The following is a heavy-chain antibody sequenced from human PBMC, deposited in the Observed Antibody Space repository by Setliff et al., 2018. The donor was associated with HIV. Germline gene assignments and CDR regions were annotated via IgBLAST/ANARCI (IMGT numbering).Heavy chain of an antibody. J-gene: IGHJ6*03. Sequence: ASVKVSCKASGYTFTDYYIHWVRQAPGQGLEWLAWINPDSGGTNYAQKSQGRVTMTRDSSISTAYMDLSRLKLDDTAVYYGARAESLGWFYNYMDVWGKGTTVTVSS. CDR1: GYTFTDYY. CDR2: INPDSGGT. D-gene: IGHD3-10*01. CDR3: ARAESLGWFYNYMDV. V-gene: IGHV1-2*02.